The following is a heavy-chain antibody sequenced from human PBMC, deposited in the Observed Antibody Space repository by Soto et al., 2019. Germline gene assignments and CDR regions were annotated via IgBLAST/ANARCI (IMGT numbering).Heavy chain of an antibody. V-gene: IGHV3-30*18. CDR3: AKRWGATRPKYYYGMDV. CDR1: GFIFSTYG. Sequence: GGSLRLSCAASGFIFSTYGMHWVRQAPGQGLEWVAVISYDGSNIYYADSVKGRFTISRDNSKNSMYLQMNSLRAEDTAVYYCAKRWGATRPKYYYGMDVWGQGTTVTVYS. D-gene: IGHD6-6*01. CDR2: ISYDGSNI. J-gene: IGHJ6*02.